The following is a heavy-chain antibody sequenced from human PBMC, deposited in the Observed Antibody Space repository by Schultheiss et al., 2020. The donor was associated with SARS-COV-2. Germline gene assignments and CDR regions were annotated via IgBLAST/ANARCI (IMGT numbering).Heavy chain of an antibody. CDR3: ASPDYYGMDV. Sequence: SVKVSCKASGYTFTSYGISWVRQAPGQGLEWMGGIIPIFGTANYAQKFQGRVTMTRDTSTSTVYMELSSLRSEDTAVYYCASPDYYGMDVWGQGTTVTVSS. V-gene: IGHV1-69*05. J-gene: IGHJ6*02. CDR1: GYTFTSYG. CDR2: IIPIFGTA.